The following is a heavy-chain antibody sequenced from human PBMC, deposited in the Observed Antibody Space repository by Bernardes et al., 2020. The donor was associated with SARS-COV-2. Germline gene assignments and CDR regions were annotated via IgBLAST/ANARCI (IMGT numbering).Heavy chain of an antibody. CDR1: GFSLSTSGVG. J-gene: IGHJ5*02. CDR3: AHQLGYCSSTSCYVLRWFDP. Sequence: SFPTLVKPTQTLTLTCTFSGFSLSTSGVGVGWIRQLPGKALEWLALIYWDDDKRYSPSLKSRLTITKDTSKNQVVLTMTNMDPVDTATYYCAHQLGYCSSTSCYVLRWFDPWGQGTLVTGTS. V-gene: IGHV2-5*02. CDR2: IYWDDDK. D-gene: IGHD2-2*01.